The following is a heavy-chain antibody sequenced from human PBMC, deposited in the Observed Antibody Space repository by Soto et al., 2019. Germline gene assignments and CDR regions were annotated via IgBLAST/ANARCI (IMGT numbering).Heavy chain of an antibody. CDR3: ARDQDHGNYEGRYYGMAV. Sequence: GGSLRLSCAASGFTFSSYSMNWARQAPGKGLEWVSSISSSSSYIYYADSVKGRVTISRDNAKNSLYLQMNSLRAEDTAVYYCARDQDHGNYEGRYYGMAVWGQGTTVTVYS. J-gene: IGHJ6*02. V-gene: IGHV3-21*01. CDR1: GFTFSSYS. D-gene: IGHD4-17*01. CDR2: ISSSSSYI.